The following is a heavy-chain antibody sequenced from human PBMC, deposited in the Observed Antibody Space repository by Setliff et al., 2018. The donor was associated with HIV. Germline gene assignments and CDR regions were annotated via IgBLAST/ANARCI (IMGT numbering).Heavy chain of an antibody. D-gene: IGHD3-3*01. CDR3: ARSIFPVASGYYYFEY. CDR1: GGSINSNSYY. V-gene: IGHV4-39*01. J-gene: IGHJ4*02. Sequence: SETMSLTCTVSGGSINSNSYYWGWIRQPPGNGLEWIGIIYHTGSTYYKPSLKSLVPISVDTSKNQFSLRLSSVAAGDTAVYYCARSIFPVASGYYYFEYWVQGTLVTVPQ. CDR2: IYHTGST.